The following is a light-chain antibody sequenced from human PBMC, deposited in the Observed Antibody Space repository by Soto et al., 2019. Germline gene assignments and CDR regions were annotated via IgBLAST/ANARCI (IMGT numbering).Light chain of an antibody. CDR2: GNS. V-gene: IGLV1-40*01. CDR1: SSNIGAGYD. CDR3: QFYDSSLSAVV. Sequence: QPVLTQPPSVSGAPGQRVTISCTGSSSNIGAGYDVHWYQHLPGTAPKLLIYGNSHRPSGVPDRFSGSKSGTSASLAITGLQAEDEADYYCQFYDSSLSAVVFGGGTKVTVL. J-gene: IGLJ2*01.